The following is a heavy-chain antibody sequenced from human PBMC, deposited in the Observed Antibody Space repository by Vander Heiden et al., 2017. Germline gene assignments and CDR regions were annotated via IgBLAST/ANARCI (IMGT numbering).Heavy chain of an antibody. D-gene: IGHD5-12*01. CDR3: ATGRGGYDTLGN. CDR1: GFTVSNNY. CDR2: IYADGGT. J-gene: IGHJ4*02. V-gene: IGHV3-53*01. Sequence: EVQLVESGGGLQPGGSLRPSCAASGFTVSNNYLTWVRQAPGKGLEWVSVIYADGGTNYADSAKGRFTISRDNSMNTLFLQMNTLRAEDTAVYYCATGRGGYDTLGNWGQGILVTVSS.